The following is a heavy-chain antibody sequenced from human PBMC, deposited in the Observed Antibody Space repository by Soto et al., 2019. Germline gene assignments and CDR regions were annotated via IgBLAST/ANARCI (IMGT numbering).Heavy chain of an antibody. Sequence: SETLSLTCAVSGGSISSSNWWSWVRQPPGKGLEWIGEIYHSGSSNYNPSLKSRVTISVDKSKKQFSLKLTTVTAADTAVYYCARFRSWDRWRAFDIWGQGTRVTVSS. CDR2: IYHSGSS. CDR3: ARFRSWDRWRAFDI. CDR1: GGSISSSNW. V-gene: IGHV4-4*02. D-gene: IGHD6-13*01. J-gene: IGHJ3*02.